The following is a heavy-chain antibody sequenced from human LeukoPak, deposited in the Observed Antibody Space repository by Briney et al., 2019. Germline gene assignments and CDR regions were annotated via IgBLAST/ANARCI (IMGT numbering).Heavy chain of an antibody. J-gene: IGHJ6*02. D-gene: IGHD3-3*01. CDR3: AKALYLAHGDFLYYGMDV. Sequence: GGSLRLSCAASGFTFDDYAMHWVRQAPGKGLEWVSGISWNSGSIGYADSVKGRFTISRDNAKNSLYLQMNSLRAEDTALYYCAKALYLAHGDFLYYGMDVWGQGTTVTVSS. CDR2: ISWNSGSI. V-gene: IGHV3-9*01. CDR1: GFTFDDYA.